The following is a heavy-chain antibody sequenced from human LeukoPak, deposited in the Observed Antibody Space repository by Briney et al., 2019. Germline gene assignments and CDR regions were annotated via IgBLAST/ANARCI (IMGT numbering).Heavy chain of an antibody. CDR3: ARALRTGQGDYVPVL. Sequence: ASVKVSCKASGYTFTSYDINWVRQATGQGLEWMGWMNPNSGNTGYAQKFQGRVTMTRNTSISTAYMELSSLKASDTAMYYCARALRTGQGDYVPVLWGQGTLVIVSS. J-gene: IGHJ4*02. CDR1: GYTFTSYD. CDR2: MNPNSGNT. V-gene: IGHV1-8*01. D-gene: IGHD4-17*01.